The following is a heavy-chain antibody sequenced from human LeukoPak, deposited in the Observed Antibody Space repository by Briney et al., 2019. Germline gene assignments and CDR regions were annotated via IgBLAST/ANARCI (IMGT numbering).Heavy chain of an antibody. CDR3: ATPILAYCGGDCYSLP. V-gene: IGHV4-4*02. J-gene: IGHJ5*02. D-gene: IGHD2-21*02. Sequence: SETLSLTCAVSGGSISSNNWWSWVRQPPGKGQEWIGEINHSGSTNYNPSLKSRVTMSVDKSKNQFSLKLSSVTAADTAVYYCATPILAYCGGDCYSLPWGQGTLVTVSS. CDR1: GGSISSNNW. CDR2: INHSGST.